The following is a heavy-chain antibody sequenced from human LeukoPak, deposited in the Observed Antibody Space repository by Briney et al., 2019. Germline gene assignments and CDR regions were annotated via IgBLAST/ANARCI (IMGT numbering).Heavy chain of an antibody. Sequence: ASVIVSCKASGYTYTNHGITWVRQAPGQGLELMGWISAYNRDTRYAQSFQGRVTLITESSTNTAYMELRNLTSDDTAVYYCARDPSNTSGWSPYFDYWGQGTLVTVSA. D-gene: IGHD6-13*01. J-gene: IGHJ4*02. CDR3: ARDPSNTSGWSPYFDY. CDR2: ISAYNRDT. CDR1: GYTYTNHG. V-gene: IGHV1-18*04.